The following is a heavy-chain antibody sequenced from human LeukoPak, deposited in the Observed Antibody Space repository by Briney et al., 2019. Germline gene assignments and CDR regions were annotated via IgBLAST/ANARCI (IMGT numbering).Heavy chain of an antibody. D-gene: IGHD6-13*01. V-gene: IGHV3-21*01. J-gene: IGHJ4*02. CDR3: ARVTPSAAAGTDY. Sequence: KPGGSLRLSCAASGFTFSSYGMNWVRQAPGKGLEWVSSISSSSSYIYYADSVKGRFTISRDNAKSSLYLQMNSLRAEDTAVYYCARVTPSAAAGTDYWGQGTLVTVSS. CDR1: GFTFSSYG. CDR2: ISSSSSYI.